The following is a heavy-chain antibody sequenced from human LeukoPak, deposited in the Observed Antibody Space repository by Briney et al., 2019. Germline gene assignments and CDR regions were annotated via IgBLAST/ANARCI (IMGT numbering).Heavy chain of an antibody. CDR3: AREGHDILTGYYPYYYYYMDV. CDR1: GASISSTPYY. J-gene: IGHJ6*03. D-gene: IGHD3-9*01. V-gene: IGHV4-39*07. Sequence: PSETLSLTCAVSGASISSTPYYWGWIRQPPGKGLEWIGNIYYTGSTYYNASLQSRVTISIDTSKNQFSLKLSSVTAADTAVYYCAREGHDILTGYYPYYYYYMDVWGKGTTVTISS. CDR2: IYYTGST.